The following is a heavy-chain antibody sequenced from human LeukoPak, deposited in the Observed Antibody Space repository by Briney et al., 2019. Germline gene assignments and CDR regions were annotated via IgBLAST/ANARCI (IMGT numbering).Heavy chain of an antibody. Sequence: SETLSLTCAVSGYSISRAYNWGWIRPSPGKGLEWIGSISHSGSTYYNPSFKSRLTISVDTSKNHFSLKLTSVTAPDTAVYFCARGELGEFDHWGQGTLVTVSS. CDR3: ARGELGEFDH. D-gene: IGHD1-26*01. CDR2: ISHSGST. J-gene: IGHJ4*02. V-gene: IGHV4-38-2*01. CDR1: GYSISRAYN.